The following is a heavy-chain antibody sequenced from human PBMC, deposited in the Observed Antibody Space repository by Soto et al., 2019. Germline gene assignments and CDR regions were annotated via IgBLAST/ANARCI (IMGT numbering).Heavy chain of an antibody. J-gene: IGHJ4*02. CDR1: GFTFSSYG. CDR3: AKDPRSWVGEQYYFDY. Sequence: QVQLVESGGGVVQPGRSLRLSCAASGFTFSSYGMHWVRQAPGKGLEWVAVISYDGSNKYYADSVKGRFTISRDKSKNPLYLQMNSLRGEDTAGYYCAKDPRSWVGEQYYFDYWGQGTLVTVSS. V-gene: IGHV3-30*18. D-gene: IGHD3-10*01. CDR2: ISYDGSNK.